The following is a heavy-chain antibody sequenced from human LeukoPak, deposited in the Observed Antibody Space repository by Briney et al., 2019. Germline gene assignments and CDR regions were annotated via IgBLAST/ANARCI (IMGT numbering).Heavy chain of an antibody. D-gene: IGHD2-2*01. CDR1: GFTFSSYA. Sequence: TGGSLRLSCAASGFTFSSYAMSWVRQAPGKGLEWVSSISGSGDNTYYADSVKDRFSISRDNSKTTVSLQMNSLRAEDTAVYYCARTVVPAAMSPYYFDYWGQGTLVTVSS. CDR3: ARTVVPAAMSPYYFDY. V-gene: IGHV3-23*01. CDR2: ISGSGDNT. J-gene: IGHJ4*02.